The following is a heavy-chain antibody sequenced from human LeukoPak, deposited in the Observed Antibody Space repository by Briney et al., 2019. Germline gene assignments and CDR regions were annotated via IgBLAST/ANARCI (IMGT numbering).Heavy chain of an antibody. CDR3: ARGEWELLQAIDY. J-gene: IGHJ4*02. D-gene: IGHD1-26*01. Sequence: ASVKVSCKASGYTFTGYYMHWVRQAPGQGLEWMGWINPNSGGTNYAQKFQGRVTVTRDTSISTAYMELSRLRSDDTAVYYCARGEWELLQAIDYWGQGTLVTVSS. V-gene: IGHV1-2*02. CDR1: GYTFTGYY. CDR2: INPNSGGT.